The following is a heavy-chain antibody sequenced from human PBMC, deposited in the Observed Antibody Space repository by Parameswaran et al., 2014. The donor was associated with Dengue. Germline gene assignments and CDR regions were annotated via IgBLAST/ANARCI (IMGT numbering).Heavy chain of an antibody. D-gene: IGHD2-15*01. Sequence: ASETLSLTCAVYGGSFSGYYWSWIRQPPGKGLEWIGEINHSGSTNYNPSLKSRVTISVDTSKNQFSLKLSSVTAADTAVYYCALRCSGGSCYSSIDYWGQGTLVTVSS. CDR1: GGSFSGYY. V-gene: IGHV4-34*01. CDR2: INHSGST. CDR3: ALRCSGGSCYSSIDY. J-gene: IGHJ4*02.